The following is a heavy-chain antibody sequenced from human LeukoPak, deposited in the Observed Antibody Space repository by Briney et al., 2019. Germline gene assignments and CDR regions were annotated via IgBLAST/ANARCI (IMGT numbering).Heavy chain of an antibody. CDR3: ARGRYYDSSGMFDP. CDR1: GGSVSSGSYY. CDR2: IYYSGST. D-gene: IGHD3-22*01. J-gene: IGHJ5*02. V-gene: IGHV4-61*01. Sequence: SETLSLTCTVSGGSVSSGSYYWSWIRQPPGKGLEWIGYIYYSGSTNYNPSLKSRVTISVDTSKNQFSLKLSSVTAADTAVYYCARGRYYDSSGMFDPWGQGTLVTVSS.